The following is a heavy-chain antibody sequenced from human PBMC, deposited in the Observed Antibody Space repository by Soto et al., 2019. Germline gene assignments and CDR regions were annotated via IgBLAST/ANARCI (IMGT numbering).Heavy chain of an antibody. CDR3: ARAGDFWSGYSTGLFDY. D-gene: IGHD3-3*01. CDR2: INPSGGST. J-gene: IGHJ4*02. V-gene: IGHV1-46*01. CDR1: GYTFTSYY. Sequence: VASVKVSCKASGYTFTSYYMHWVRQAPGQGLEWMGIINPSGGSTSYAQKFQGRVTMTRDTSTSTVYMELSSLRSEDTAVYYCARAGDFWSGYSTGLFDYWGQGTLVTVSS.